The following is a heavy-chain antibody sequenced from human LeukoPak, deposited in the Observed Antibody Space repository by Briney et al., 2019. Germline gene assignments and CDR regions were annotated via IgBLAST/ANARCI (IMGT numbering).Heavy chain of an antibody. CDR3: ARYRYGGYRGYNWFDP. Sequence: SETLSLTCAVYGGSFSGYYWSWIRQPPGKGLEWIGEINHSGSTNYNPSLKSRVTISVDTSKNQFSLKLSSVTAADTAVYYCARYRYGGYRGYNWFDPWGQGTLVTVPS. J-gene: IGHJ5*02. V-gene: IGHV4-34*01. D-gene: IGHD4-17*01. CDR1: GGSFSGYY. CDR2: INHSGST.